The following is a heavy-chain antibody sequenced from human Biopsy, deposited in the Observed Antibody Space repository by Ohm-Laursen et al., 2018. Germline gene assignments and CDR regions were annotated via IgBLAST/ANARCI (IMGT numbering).Heavy chain of an antibody. CDR2: IKSKFDGETT. V-gene: IGHV3-15*01. J-gene: IGHJ6*02. Sequence: SLRLSCSASGVTFGGAWMSWIRQAPGKGLEWVGRIKSKFDGETTDYAAPVKGRFIISRDDSKSTLFLQMNSLKVEDTGVYFCSTGGGDFYYNGMDVWGQGTTVTVSS. D-gene: IGHD3-16*01. CDR3: STGGGDFYYNGMDV. CDR1: GVTFGGAW.